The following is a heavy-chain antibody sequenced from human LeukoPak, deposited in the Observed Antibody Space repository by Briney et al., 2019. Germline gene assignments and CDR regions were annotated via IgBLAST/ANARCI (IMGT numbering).Heavy chain of an antibody. J-gene: IGHJ4*02. CDR3: ARHSTFFGVVIIKGRVRGPFDY. D-gene: IGHD3-3*01. CDR1: GGSFSGYY. V-gene: IGHV4-34*01. Sequence: PSETLSLTCAVYGGSFSGYYWSWIRQPPGRGLEWIGEINHSGSTNYNPSLKSRVTISVDTSKNQFSLKLSSVTAADTAVYYCARHSTFFGVVIIKGRVRGPFDYWGQGTLVTVSS. CDR2: INHSGST.